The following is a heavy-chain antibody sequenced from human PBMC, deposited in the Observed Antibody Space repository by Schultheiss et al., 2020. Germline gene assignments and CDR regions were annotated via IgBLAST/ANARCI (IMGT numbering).Heavy chain of an antibody. CDR2: IYYSGST. CDR1: GGSISSSSYY. D-gene: IGHD3-9*01. J-gene: IGHJ5*02. CDR3: ARVSYGYYDILTGYARLLPTRWFDP. V-gene: IGHV4-39*07. Sequence: SQTLSLTCTVSGGSISSSSYYWGWIRQPPGKGLEWIGSIYYSGSTNYNPSLKSRVTISVDTSKNQFSLKLSSVTAADTAVYYCARVSYGYYDILTGYARLLPTRWFDPWGQGTLVNVSS.